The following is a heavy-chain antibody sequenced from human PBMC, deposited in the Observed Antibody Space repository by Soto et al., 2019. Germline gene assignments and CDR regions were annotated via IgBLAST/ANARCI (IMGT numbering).Heavy chain of an antibody. D-gene: IGHD3-3*01. CDR3: ARALTIFGVVTPPGY. CDR2: INPNSGGT. Sequence: ASVKVSCKASGYTFTGYYMHWVRQAPGQGLEWMGWINPNSGGTNYAQKFQGRVTMTRDTSISTAYMELSRLRSDGTAVYYCARALTIFGVVTPPGYWGQGTLVTVS. V-gene: IGHV1-2*02. CDR1: GYTFTGYY. J-gene: IGHJ4*02.